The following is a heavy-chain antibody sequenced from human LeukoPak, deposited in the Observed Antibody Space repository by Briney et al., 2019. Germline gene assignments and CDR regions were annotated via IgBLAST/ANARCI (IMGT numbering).Heavy chain of an antibody. CDR2: MNPDTGNT. CDR1: GYTFTSHH. CDR3: ARGRPTNLGGIY. J-gene: IGHJ4*02. D-gene: IGHD7-27*01. Sequence: ASVKVCCKASGYTFTSHHINWVRQAAGQGLEWMGWMNPDTGNTAYAQKFQARVTMTWDTSISTAYMELGSLRSEDTAVYYCARGRPTNLGGIYWGQGTLVTVSS. V-gene: IGHV1-8*01.